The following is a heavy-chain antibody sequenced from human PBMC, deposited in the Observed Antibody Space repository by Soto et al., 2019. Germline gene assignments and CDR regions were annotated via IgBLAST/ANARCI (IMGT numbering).Heavy chain of an antibody. CDR1: GFIFSDYG. Sequence: QVQLVESGGGVVQPGRSLRLSCVASGFIFSDYGMHWVRQAPGKGLEWVAVISYDGSNKYYADSVRGRFTISRDKSKNTVSLQMTSLGSEDAAVYYCAKDQAVYSSGWFPVQVYWGQGTLVTVSS. CDR2: ISYDGSNK. V-gene: IGHV3-30*18. CDR3: AKDQAVYSSGWFPVQVY. J-gene: IGHJ4*02. D-gene: IGHD6-19*01.